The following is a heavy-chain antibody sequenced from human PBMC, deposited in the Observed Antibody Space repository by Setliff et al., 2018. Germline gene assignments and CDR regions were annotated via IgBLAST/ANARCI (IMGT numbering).Heavy chain of an antibody. CDR1: GFSFSSFW. CDR2: INQDGTGK. D-gene: IGHD1-7*01. V-gene: IGHV3-7*03. CDR3: AKPRVELRWGFES. Sequence: PGGSLRLSCAASGFSFSSFWMAWVRQSPGRGLEWVANINQDGTGKYYVDSVKGRFTISRDNAKNSLYLQMNSLRAEDTAVYYCAKPRVELRWGFESWGQGTLVTVS. J-gene: IGHJ4*02.